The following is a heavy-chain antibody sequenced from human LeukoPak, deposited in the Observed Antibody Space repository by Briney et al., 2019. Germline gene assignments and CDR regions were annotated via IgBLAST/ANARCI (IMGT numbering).Heavy chain of an antibody. J-gene: IGHJ3*02. V-gene: IGHV4-39*07. D-gene: IGHD4-23*01. Sequence: SETLSLTCTVSGGSISSCSYYWGWIRQPPGKGLEWIGSIYYSGSTYYNPSLKSRVTISVDTSKNQFSLKLSFVTAADTAVYYCARDYGGPGGGAFDIWGQGTMVTVSS. CDR2: IYYSGST. CDR3: ARDYGGPGGGAFDI. CDR1: GGSISSCSYY.